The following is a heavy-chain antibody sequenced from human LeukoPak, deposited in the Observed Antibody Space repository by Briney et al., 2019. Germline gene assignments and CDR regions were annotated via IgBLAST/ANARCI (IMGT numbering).Heavy chain of an antibody. J-gene: IGHJ4*02. CDR1: RFTFSSWA. CDR3: PRILGSRYSVDY. Sequence: GGSLRLSCSASRFTFSSWAMQWVRQAPGKGLEWVAVIWYDGGNKYYVDSVKGRFTISRDNSKNTVYLQMNSLRADDTAVFFCPRILGSRYSVDYWGQRTLVTVSS. D-gene: IGHD2-15*01. V-gene: IGHV3-33*01. CDR2: IWYDGGNK.